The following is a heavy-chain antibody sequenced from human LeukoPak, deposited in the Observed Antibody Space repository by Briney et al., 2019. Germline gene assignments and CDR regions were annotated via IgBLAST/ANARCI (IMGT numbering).Heavy chain of an antibody. V-gene: IGHV4-38-2*01. CDR3: ARHPIGTAMVSYFDY. D-gene: IGHD5-18*01. Sequence: SETLSLTCAVYGYSIRSGYYWGWIRQPPGQGLEWIGTISHSGSAYYNPSLKSRVTISLDTSKNQFSLRLSSVTAADTAVYYCARHPIGTAMVSYFDYWGQGTLVTVSS. CDR2: ISHSGSA. J-gene: IGHJ4*02. CDR1: GYSIRSGYY.